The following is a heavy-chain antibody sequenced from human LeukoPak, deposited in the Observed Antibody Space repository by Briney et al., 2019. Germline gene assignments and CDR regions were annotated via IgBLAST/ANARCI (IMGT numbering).Heavy chain of an antibody. CDR1: GGSISSYY. Sequence: PSETLSLTCTVSGGSISSYYWSWIRQPPGKGLEWIGYIYYSGSTNYNPSLKSRVTISVDTSKNQFSLKLSSVTAADPAVYYCARVSLEDYVLVSASWFDPWGQGTLVTVSS. CDR3: ARVSLEDYVLVSASWFDP. CDR2: IYYSGST. V-gene: IGHV4-59*01. D-gene: IGHD3-16*01. J-gene: IGHJ5*02.